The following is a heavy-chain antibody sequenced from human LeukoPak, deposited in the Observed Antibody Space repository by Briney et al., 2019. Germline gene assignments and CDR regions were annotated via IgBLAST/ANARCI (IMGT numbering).Heavy chain of an antibody. J-gene: IGHJ5*02. CDR1: GGSISSYY. V-gene: IGHV4-59*01. CDR3: ARDAYYYGSGRAIHNWFDP. D-gene: IGHD3-10*01. CDR2: IYYSGST. Sequence: SETLSLTCTVSGGSISSYYWSWIRQPPGKGLEWIGYIYYSGSTNYNPSLKSRVTISVDTSKNQFSLKLSSVTAADTAVYYCARDAYYYGSGRAIHNWFDPWGQGTLVTVSS.